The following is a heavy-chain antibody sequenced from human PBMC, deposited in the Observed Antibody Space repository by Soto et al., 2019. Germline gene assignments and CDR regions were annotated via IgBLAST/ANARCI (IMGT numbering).Heavy chain of an antibody. CDR3: AKDQAVAGTAYLQH. CDR1: GFTFSSYA. V-gene: IGHV3-23*01. CDR2: ISGSGGST. D-gene: IGHD6-19*01. Sequence: GGSPRLSCAASGFTFSSYAMSWVRQAPGKGLEWVSAISGSGGSTYYADSVKGRFTISRDNSKNTLYLQMNSLRAEDTAVYYCAKDQAVAGTAYLQHWGQGTLVTLSS. J-gene: IGHJ1*01.